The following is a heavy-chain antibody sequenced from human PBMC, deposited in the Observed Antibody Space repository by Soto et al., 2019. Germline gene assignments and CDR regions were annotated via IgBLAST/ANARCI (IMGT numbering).Heavy chain of an antibody. CDR3: AKEQLVGFYGMDV. CDR1: GFTFSSYA. CDR2: ISGSGGST. Sequence: PGGSLTLSCAASGFTFSSYAMSWVRQAPGKGLEWVSAISGSGGSTYYADSVKGRFTISRDNSKNTLYLQINRLRDEETAVYYCAKEQLVGFYGMDVWGQGTTVTVSS. D-gene: IGHD6-13*01. J-gene: IGHJ6*02. V-gene: IGHV3-23*01.